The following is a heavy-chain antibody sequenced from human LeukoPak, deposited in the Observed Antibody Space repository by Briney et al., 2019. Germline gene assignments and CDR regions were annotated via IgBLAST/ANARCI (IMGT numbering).Heavy chain of an antibody. CDR1: GFTFSSYA. V-gene: IGHV3-23*01. Sequence: PGGSLRLSCAASGFTFSSYAMSWVRQAPGKGLEWVSAISGSGGSTYYADSVKGRFTISRDNSKNTLYLQMNSLRAEDTAVYYCAKVPGYSSSWFLFDYWGQGTLATVSS. J-gene: IGHJ4*02. CDR3: AKVPGYSSSWFLFDY. D-gene: IGHD6-13*01. CDR2: ISGSGGST.